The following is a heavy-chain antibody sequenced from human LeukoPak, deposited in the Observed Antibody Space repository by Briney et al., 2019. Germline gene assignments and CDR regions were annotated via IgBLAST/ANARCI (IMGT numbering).Heavy chain of an antibody. D-gene: IGHD5-12*01. CDR1: GFTFHHYA. V-gene: IGHV3-9*01. J-gene: IGHJ4*02. CDR2: ISWNSGSI. Sequence: GGSLRLSCAASGFTFHHYAIHWVRQVPGKGLEWVSGISWNSGSIGCADSVKGRFTISRDNAKNSVYLQMNSLRAEDTALYYCAKDKAPLYSGYDWDLDFWGQGTLVTVSS. CDR3: AKDKAPLYSGYDWDLDF.